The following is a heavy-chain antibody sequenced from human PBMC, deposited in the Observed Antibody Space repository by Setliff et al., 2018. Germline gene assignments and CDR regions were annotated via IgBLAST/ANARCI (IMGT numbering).Heavy chain of an antibody. CDR1: GGSISSSNW. J-gene: IGHJ6*03. CDR3: AREQSNYDFWSGYYGSYYYYMDV. CDR2: IYHSGST. D-gene: IGHD3-3*01. Sequence: PSETLSLTCAVSGGSISSSNWWSWVRQPPGKGLEWIGEIYHSGSTNYNPSLKSRATISVDKSKNQFSLKLSSVTAADTAVYYCAREQSNYDFWSGYYGSYYYYMDVWGKGTTVTVSS. V-gene: IGHV4-4*02.